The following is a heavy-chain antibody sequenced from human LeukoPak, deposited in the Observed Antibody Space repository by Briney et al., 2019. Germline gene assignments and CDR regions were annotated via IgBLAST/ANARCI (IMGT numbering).Heavy chain of an antibody. CDR3: ARLYYDSSGYYQICYFDY. Sequence: SETLSLTCTVSGGSISSSSYYWGWLRQPPGKGLEWIGSIYDSGSTYYNPSLKSRVTISVDTSKNQFSLNLSSVTAADTAVYYCARLYYDSSGYYQICYFDYWGQGTLVTVSS. CDR2: IYDSGST. CDR1: GGSISSSSYY. V-gene: IGHV4-39*01. D-gene: IGHD3-22*01. J-gene: IGHJ4*02.